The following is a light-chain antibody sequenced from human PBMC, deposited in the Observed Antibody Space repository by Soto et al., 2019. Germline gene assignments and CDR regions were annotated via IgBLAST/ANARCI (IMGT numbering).Light chain of an antibody. CDR3: HTYNSYSLHT. CDR2: NAS. Sequence: DIQMTQSPSTLSASVGDRVTITCRASQSISYYLAWYQKKPGKAPKVLIWNASSLQRGVPSRFSGSGSGTEFTLTISSLLPDDCATYYCHTYNSYSLHTFGQGTKVDIK. V-gene: IGKV1-5*01. CDR1: QSISYY. J-gene: IGKJ2*01.